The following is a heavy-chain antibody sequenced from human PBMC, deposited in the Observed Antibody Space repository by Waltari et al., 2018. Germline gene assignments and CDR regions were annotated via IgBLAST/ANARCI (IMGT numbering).Heavy chain of an antibody. CDR3: ASAYYDILD. CDR2: INSDGSTI. CDR1: GVTFRSCW. J-gene: IGHJ4*02. Sequence: EVQLEESGGGLVQPGGSLRLSCAASGVTFRSCWMHWVRQAPGKGLVWVSRINSDGSTISYADSVKGRFTISRDNAKNTLYLQMNSLSAEDTAVYYCASAYYDILDWGQGTLVTVSS. D-gene: IGHD3-9*01. V-gene: IGHV3-74*01.